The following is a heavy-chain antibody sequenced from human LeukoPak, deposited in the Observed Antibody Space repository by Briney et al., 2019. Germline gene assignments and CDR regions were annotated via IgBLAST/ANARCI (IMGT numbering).Heavy chain of an antibody. V-gene: IGHV3-64D*06. CDR1: GFTFSGYA. J-gene: IGHJ4*02. Sequence: PGGSLRLSCLASGFTFSGYAMHWVRQAPGKGLEYVSGIPSNGGTTYYADSVKGRFTISRDNPKNTLYLQMSSLRAEDTAVYFCVRDRVVVTATFDCWGQGTLVTVSS. D-gene: IGHD2-21*02. CDR3: VRDRVVVTATFDC. CDR2: IPSNGGTT.